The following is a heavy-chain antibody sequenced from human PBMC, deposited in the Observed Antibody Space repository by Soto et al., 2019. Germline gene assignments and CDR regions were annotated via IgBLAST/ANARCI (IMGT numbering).Heavy chain of an antibody. CDR2: IYYSGST. Sequence: SETLSLTCTVSGGSISSGGYYWSWIRQHPGKGLEWIGYIYYSGSTYYNPSLKSRVTISVDTSKNQFSLKLSSVTAADTAVYYCARDRKRVDMIYAFDIWGQGTMVTVSS. CDR3: ARDRKRVDMIYAFDI. V-gene: IGHV4-31*03. CDR1: GGSISSGGYY. D-gene: IGHD5-12*01. J-gene: IGHJ3*02.